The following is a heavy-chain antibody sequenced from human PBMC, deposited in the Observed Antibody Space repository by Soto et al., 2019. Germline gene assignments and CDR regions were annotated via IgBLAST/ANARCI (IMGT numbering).Heavy chain of an antibody. CDR3: ARAQGSIVEPQSYYYGMDV. D-gene: IGHD1-26*01. V-gene: IGHV1-18*01. Sequence: GASVKVSCKASGYTFTRSGISWVRQAPGQGLEWMGWISTYNGDTNYAQKFQGWVTMTRDTSISTAYMEVSSLRSDDTAVYYCARAQGSIVEPQSYYYGMDVWGQGTTVTVSS. J-gene: IGHJ6*02. CDR2: ISTYNGDT. CDR1: GYTFTRSG.